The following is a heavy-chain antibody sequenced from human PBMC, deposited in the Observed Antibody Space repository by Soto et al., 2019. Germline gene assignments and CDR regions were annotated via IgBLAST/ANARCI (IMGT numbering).Heavy chain of an antibody. Sequence: SETLSLTCAVYGGSFSGYYWSWIRQPPGKGLEWIGEINHSGSTNYNPSLKSRVTISVDTSKNQFSLKLSSVTAADTAVYYCARGMADPIAAAGTWFDPWGQGTLVTVSS. D-gene: IGHD6-13*01. V-gene: IGHV4-34*01. J-gene: IGHJ5*02. CDR3: ARGMADPIAAAGTWFDP. CDR1: GGSFSGYY. CDR2: INHSGST.